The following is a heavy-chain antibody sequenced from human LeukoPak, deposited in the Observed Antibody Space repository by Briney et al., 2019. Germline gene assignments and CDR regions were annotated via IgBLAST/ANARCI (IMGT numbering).Heavy chain of an antibody. CDR1: GFTFSSYS. Sequence: GGSLRLSCAASGFTFSSYSMSWVRQAPGKGLEWVSVIYSGGSTYYADSVKGRFTISRDNSKNTLYLQMNSLRAEDTAVYYCAYDSSGPFDYWGQGTLVTVSS. D-gene: IGHD3-22*01. J-gene: IGHJ4*02. CDR3: AYDSSGPFDY. V-gene: IGHV3-53*01. CDR2: IYSGGST.